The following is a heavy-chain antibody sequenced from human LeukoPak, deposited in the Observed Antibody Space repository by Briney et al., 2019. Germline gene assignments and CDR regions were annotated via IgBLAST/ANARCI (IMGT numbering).Heavy chain of an antibody. J-gene: IGHJ6*03. CDR2: IYYSGST. CDR1: GGSISSYY. CDR3: ARVSPIMVFGVDYYYYMDV. Sequence: PSETLSLTCTVSGGSISSYYWSWIRQPPGKGLEWIGYIYYSGSTNYNPSLKSRVTISVDPSKNQFSLKLSSVTAADTAVYYCARVSPIMVFGVDYYYYMDVWGKGTTVTVSS. D-gene: IGHD3-3*01. V-gene: IGHV4-59*01.